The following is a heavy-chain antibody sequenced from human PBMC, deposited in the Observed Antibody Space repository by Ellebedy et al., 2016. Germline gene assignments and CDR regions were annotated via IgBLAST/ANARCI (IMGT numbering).Heavy chain of an antibody. CDR1: GFTFSSYW. J-gene: IGHJ4*02. D-gene: IGHD6-13*01. CDR2: IKQDGSEK. Sequence: GESLKISXAASGFTFSSYWMSWVRQAPGKGLEWVANIKQDGSEKYYVDSVKGRFTISRDNAKNSLYLQMNSLRAGDTAVYFCARDYYSSTWQVGYWGQGTLVTVSS. CDR3: ARDYYSSTWQVGY. V-gene: IGHV3-7*01.